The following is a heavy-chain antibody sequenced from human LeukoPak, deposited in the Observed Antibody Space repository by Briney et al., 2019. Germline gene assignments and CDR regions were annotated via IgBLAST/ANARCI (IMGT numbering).Heavy chain of an antibody. Sequence: SETLSLTCTVSGGSISSYYWSWIRQPAGKGLEWIGRIYTSGSTNYNPSLKSRVTMSVDTSKNQFSLKLSSVTAADTAVYYCARDYWADHQINWFDPWGQGTLVTVSS. J-gene: IGHJ5*02. CDR1: GGSISSYY. CDR3: ARDYWADHQINWFDP. D-gene: IGHD2-8*02. CDR2: IYTSGST. V-gene: IGHV4-4*07.